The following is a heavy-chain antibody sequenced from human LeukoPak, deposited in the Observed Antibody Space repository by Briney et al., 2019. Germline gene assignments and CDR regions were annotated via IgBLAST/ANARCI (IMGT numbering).Heavy chain of an antibody. V-gene: IGHV3-30-3*01. CDR2: ISYDGSNK. D-gene: IGHD3-9*01. CDR3: ARDRLGYDILTGSPYGMDV. CDR1: GFTFSSYA. Sequence: GGSLRLSCAASGFTFSSYAMHWVRQAPGKGLEWVAVISYDGSNKYYADPVKGRFTISRDNSKNTLYLQMNSLRAEDTAVYYCARDRLGYDILTGSPYGMDVWGQGTTVTVSS. J-gene: IGHJ6*02.